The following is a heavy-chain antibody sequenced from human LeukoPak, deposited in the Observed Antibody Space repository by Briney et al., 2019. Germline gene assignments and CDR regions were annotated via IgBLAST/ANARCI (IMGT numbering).Heavy chain of an antibody. V-gene: IGHV3-74*01. CDR3: ARDSSGRYSSGYYHHFDY. CDR1: GFTFSSYL. Sequence: GGSLRLSCAASGFTFSSYLMHWVRQAPGKGLVWVSRINSDGSSTSYADSVKGRFTISRDNAKNTLYLQMNSLRAEDTAVYYCARDSSGRYSSGYYHHFDYWGQGTLVTVSS. D-gene: IGHD3-22*01. CDR2: INSDGSST. J-gene: IGHJ4*02.